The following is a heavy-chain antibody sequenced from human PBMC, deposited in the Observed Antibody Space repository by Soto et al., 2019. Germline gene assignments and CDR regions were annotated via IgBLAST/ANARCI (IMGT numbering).Heavy chain of an antibody. CDR3: ARYCNNSDCRHLYYFDY. D-gene: IGHD2-8*01. CDR2: IIPILGTP. V-gene: IGHV1-69*10. Sequence: SVKVSCKASGDTFSSYAISWVRQAPGQGLEWMGGIIPILGTPNYAQKFQGRVTITADKSTSTAYMELSSLRSEDTAVYYCARYCNNSDCRHLYYFDYWGLGTLVTVSS. J-gene: IGHJ4*02. CDR1: GDTFSSYA.